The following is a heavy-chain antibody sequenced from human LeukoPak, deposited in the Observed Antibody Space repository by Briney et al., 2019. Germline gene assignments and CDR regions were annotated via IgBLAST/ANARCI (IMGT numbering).Heavy chain of an antibody. J-gene: IGHJ4*02. V-gene: IGHV1-46*01. CDR2: INPSGGST. D-gene: IGHD4-17*01. CDR1: GYTFTSYY. CDR3: ARNPVTTKYFDY. Sequence: ASGKVSCKASGYTFTSYYMHWVRQAPGQGLEWMGIINPSGGSTRYAQKFQGRVTMTRDTSTSTVYMELSSLRSEDTAVYYCARNPVTTKYFDYWGQGTLVTVS.